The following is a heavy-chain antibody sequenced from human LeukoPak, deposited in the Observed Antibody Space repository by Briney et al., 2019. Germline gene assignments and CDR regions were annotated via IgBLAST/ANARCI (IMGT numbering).Heavy chain of an antibody. CDR1: GFTFVNYG. D-gene: IGHD5-18*01. CDR2: ITGGDGDA. Sequence: HTGGSLRLSCAASGFTFVNYGMNWVRQSPGKGLEWVSSITGGDGDAHYADAVQGRFTTSRDNSKNTLYLQMNSLRAEDTAVYYCARVYVDTAMDYFDYWGQGTLVTVSS. J-gene: IGHJ4*02. V-gene: IGHV3-23*01. CDR3: ARVYVDTAMDYFDY.